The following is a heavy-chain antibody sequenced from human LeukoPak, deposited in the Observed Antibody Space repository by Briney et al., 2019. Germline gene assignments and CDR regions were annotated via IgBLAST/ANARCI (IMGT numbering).Heavy chain of an antibody. CDR3: ARSYRAGTLDY. CDR1: GYTFTSYG. Sequence: GASVKVSCKASGYTFTSYGISWVRQAPGQGLEWMGWISAYNGNTNYAQKLQGRVTMTTDTSTNTAYMEVRSLKSDDTAVYYCARSYRAGTLDYWGQGTLVTVSS. D-gene: IGHD6-19*01. V-gene: IGHV1-18*01. CDR2: ISAYNGNT. J-gene: IGHJ4*02.